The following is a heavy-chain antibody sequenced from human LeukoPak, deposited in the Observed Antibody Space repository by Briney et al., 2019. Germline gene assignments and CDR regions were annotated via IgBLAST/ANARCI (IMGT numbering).Heavy chain of an antibody. CDR2: ISGSGSST. CDR1: GFTFSSYA. CDR3: AKALAGAAARNFDY. V-gene: IGHV3-23*01. D-gene: IGHD6-13*01. Sequence: GGSLRLSCAASGFTFSSYAMSWVRQAPGKGLEWVSAISGSGSSTYSADSVKGRFTISRDNSKNTLYLQMNSLRAEDTAVYYCAKALAGAAARNFDYWGQGTLVTVSS. J-gene: IGHJ4*02.